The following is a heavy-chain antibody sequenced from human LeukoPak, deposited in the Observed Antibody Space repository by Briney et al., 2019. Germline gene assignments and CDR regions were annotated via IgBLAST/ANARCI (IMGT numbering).Heavy chain of an antibody. CDR1: GFTFSSYW. J-gene: IGHJ6*03. CDR2: IKQDGSEK. V-gene: IGHV3-7*01. CDR3: VRHSSTWNYYYYMDV. Sequence: GGSLRLSCAASGFTFSSYWMSWVRQAPGKGLEWVANIKQDGSEKYYVDSVKGRFTISRDNAKNSLYLQMNSLRAEDTAVYFCVRHSSTWNYYYYMDVWGKGTTVAVSS. D-gene: IGHD6-13*01.